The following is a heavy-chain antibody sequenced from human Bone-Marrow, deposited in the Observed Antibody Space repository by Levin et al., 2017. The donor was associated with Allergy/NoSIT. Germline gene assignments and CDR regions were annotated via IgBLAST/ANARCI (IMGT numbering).Heavy chain of an antibody. D-gene: IGHD4-11*01. CDR1: GFSFSTYA. V-gene: IGHV3-30*04. CDR3: ARDEYSDYDTYFYGMDV. Sequence: LSLTCAASGFSFSTYAMHWVRQAPGKGLEWVSVISYAGSNQYYADSVKGRFTISRDNSKNTREMQMINLRGEDTGVYYCARDEYSDYDTYFYGMDVWGPGTTVTVS. J-gene: IGHJ6*02. CDR2: ISYAGSNQ.